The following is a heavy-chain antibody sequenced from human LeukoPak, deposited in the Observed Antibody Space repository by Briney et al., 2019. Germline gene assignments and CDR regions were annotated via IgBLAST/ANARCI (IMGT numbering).Heavy chain of an antibody. CDR2: ISYDGSNK. V-gene: IGHV3-30-3*01. J-gene: IGHJ4*02. CDR3: AREYDFWSGYPFSVPYFDY. CDR1: GFTFSSYA. Sequence: GGSLRLSCAASGFTFSSYAMSWVRQAPGKGLEWVAVISYDGSNKYYADSVKGRFTISRDNSKNTLYLQMNSLRAEDTAVYYCAREYDFWSGYPFSVPYFDYWGQGTLVTVSS. D-gene: IGHD3-3*01.